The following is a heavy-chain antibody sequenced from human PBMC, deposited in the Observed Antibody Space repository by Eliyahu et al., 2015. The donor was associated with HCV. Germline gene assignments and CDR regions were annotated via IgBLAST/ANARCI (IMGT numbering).Heavy chain of an antibody. J-gene: IGHJ4*02. V-gene: IGHV3-11*01. CDR3: VRDVQYTYGFDY. CDR1: GFALSDYY. D-gene: IGHD4-11*01. CDR2: ISGSGGTI. Sequence: QVQLVESGGGLVKPGGSLXLSCAASGFALSDYYMSWIRQAPGKGLEWVSYISGSGGTISYAESLKGRVTISRDNAKNSLYLHLNSLRSEDTAVYYCVRDVQYTYGFDYWGRGALVTVSS.